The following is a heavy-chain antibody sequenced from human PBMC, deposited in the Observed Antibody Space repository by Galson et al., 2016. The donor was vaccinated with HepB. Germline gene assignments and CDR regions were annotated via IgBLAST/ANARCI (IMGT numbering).Heavy chain of an antibody. CDR1: GGSITSSDW. CDR3: ARSYAGGWFDP. Sequence: SETLSLTCSVSGGSITSSDWWSWVRQPPGKGLEWIAEIHYNGRPNHSPSLKSRVTISVDKSRNQFSLKLSSVTAADTAVYYCARSYAGGWFDPWGQGTLVTVSS. CDR2: IHYNGRP. J-gene: IGHJ5*02. D-gene: IGHD1-26*01. V-gene: IGHV4/OR15-8*01.